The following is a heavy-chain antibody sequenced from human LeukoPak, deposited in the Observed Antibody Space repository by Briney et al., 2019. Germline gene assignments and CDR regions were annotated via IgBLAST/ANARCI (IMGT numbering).Heavy chain of an antibody. CDR3: ARDRGWEVLDF. CDR2: IYYSGST. CDR1: GGSVSRGYNY. V-gene: IGHV4-61*01. D-gene: IGHD1-26*01. J-gene: IGHJ4*02. Sequence: SETLSLTCTVSGGSVSRGYNYWSCIRQSPGKGLEWIGNIYYSGSTNYNPSLKSRVTISSDTSKNQFSLKLSSVTAADTAVYFCARDRGWEVLDFWGQGTLVTVSS.